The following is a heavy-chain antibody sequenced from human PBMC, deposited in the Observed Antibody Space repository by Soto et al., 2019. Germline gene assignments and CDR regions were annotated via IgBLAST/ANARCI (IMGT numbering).Heavy chain of an antibody. D-gene: IGHD6-19*01. J-gene: IGHJ4*02. V-gene: IGHV4-59*01. Sequence: PSETLSLTCTVSGDSLNNYYWTWVRQPPGKSLEWIGYIYYSGSTNYNPSLKSRVTISVDTSKNQFSLNLISVTAADTAVYYCARSSGWDFDYWGQGTLVTVS. CDR1: GDSLNNYY. CDR3: ARSSGWDFDY. CDR2: IYYSGST.